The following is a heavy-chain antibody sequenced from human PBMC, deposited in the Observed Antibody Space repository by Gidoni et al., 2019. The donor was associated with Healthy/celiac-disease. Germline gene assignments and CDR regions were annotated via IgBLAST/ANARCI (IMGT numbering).Heavy chain of an antibody. J-gene: IGHJ4*02. Sequence: QVQLVESGGGVVQPGRSLRRYCADSGDTFSSYRMHWVRQAPGKWLEWVAVIPYDGINTYHADSVKGRFTISSDNSKNTLYLQMNSLSAEDTAVYYCAKDRGIVGATHQLLDYWGQGTLVTVSS. CDR1: GDTFSSYR. CDR3: AKDRGIVGATHQLLDY. D-gene: IGHD1-26*01. V-gene: IGHV3-30*18. CDR2: IPYDGINT.